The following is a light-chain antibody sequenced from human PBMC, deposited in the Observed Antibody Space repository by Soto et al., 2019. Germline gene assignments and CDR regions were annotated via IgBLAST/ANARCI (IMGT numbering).Light chain of an antibody. Sequence: QSALTQPASVSRSPGQSITISCTGTSSDVGGYNYVSWYQQHPGKAPKLMIYEVSNRPSGVSNRFSGSKSGNTASLTISGLQAEDEADYYCSSHTSSSFVVFGGGTKVTVL. CDR2: EVS. CDR1: SSDVGGYNY. V-gene: IGLV2-14*01. CDR3: SSHTSSSFVV. J-gene: IGLJ2*01.